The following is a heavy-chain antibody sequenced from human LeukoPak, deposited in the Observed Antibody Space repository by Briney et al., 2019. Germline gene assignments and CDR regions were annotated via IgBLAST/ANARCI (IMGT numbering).Heavy chain of an antibody. Sequence: GGSLRLSCAASGFTFSSYSMNWVRQAPGKGLEWVSYISSSSSTIYYADSVKGRFTISRDNAKNSLYLQMNSLRAEDTAVYYCARENEDTAMVTGTIDYWGQGTLVTVSS. D-gene: IGHD5-18*01. CDR2: ISSSSSTI. J-gene: IGHJ4*02. V-gene: IGHV3-48*04. CDR3: ARENEDTAMVTGTIDY. CDR1: GFTFSSYS.